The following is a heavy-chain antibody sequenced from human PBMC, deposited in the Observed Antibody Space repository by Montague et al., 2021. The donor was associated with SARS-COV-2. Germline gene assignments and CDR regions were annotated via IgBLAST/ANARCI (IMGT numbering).Heavy chain of an antibody. J-gene: IGHJ5*02. CDR1: GYSVNSGCY. D-gene: IGHD2-15*01. Sequence: SETLSLTCTVSGYSVNSGCYSCVRRPPAERLEWFVRSHYTMGTAYNTPRKNRASTSADASKKSLSWRLASVAAADTAVYYCAREQDCDSHFDLWGQGTLVTVSS. CDR2: SHYTMGT. CDR3: AREQDCDSHFDL. V-gene: IGHV4-61*01.